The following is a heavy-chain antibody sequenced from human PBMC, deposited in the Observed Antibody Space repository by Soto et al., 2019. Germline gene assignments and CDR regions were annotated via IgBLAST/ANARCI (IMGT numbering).Heavy chain of an antibody. Sequence: EVPLVESGGGLVQPGGSLRLSCAASGFTFSSYDMNWVRQAPGQGLEWVSYISSSGSTIYYAASVKGRFTISRDNAKNSLYLQMNSLRAEDTAVYYCARPPTIAVAGVWGQGTTVTVSS. V-gene: IGHV3-48*03. J-gene: IGHJ6*02. CDR1: GFTFSSYD. CDR2: ISSSGSTI. D-gene: IGHD6-19*01. CDR3: ARPPTIAVAGV.